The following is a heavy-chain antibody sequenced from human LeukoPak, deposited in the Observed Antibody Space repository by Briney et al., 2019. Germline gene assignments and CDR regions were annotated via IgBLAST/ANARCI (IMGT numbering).Heavy chain of an antibody. Sequence: PGGSLRLSCAASGFTFSSYPMSWVRQAPGKGLEWVSVIGGSGTATYYVDSVRGRFTVSRDNSKNALYLQMNSLSAEDTAIYYCAKSGAVTATRVGPDYWGQGTLVTVSS. CDR3: AKSGAVTATRVGPDY. D-gene: IGHD2-21*02. J-gene: IGHJ4*02. CDR1: GFTFSSYP. V-gene: IGHV3-23*01. CDR2: IGGSGTAT.